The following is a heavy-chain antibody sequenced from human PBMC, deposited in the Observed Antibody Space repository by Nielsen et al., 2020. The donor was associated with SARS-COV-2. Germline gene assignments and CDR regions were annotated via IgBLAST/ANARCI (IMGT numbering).Heavy chain of an antibody. J-gene: IGHJ4*02. CDR3: AKDPSDGYSSSWYFDY. CDR2: ISWNSGNI. V-gene: IGHV3-9*01. CDR1: GFTFDDHA. Sequence: SLKISCAASGFTFDDHAMHWVQQAPGKGLEWVSGISWNSGNIAYADSVKGRFTISRDNAKSSLYLQMNSLRAEDTALYYCAKDPSDGYSSSWYFDYWGQGTLVTVST. D-gene: IGHD6-13*01.